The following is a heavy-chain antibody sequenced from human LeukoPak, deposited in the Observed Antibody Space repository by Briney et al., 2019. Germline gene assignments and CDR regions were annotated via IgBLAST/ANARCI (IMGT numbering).Heavy chain of an antibody. CDR2: IYYSGST. D-gene: IGHD3-16*02. CDR1: GGSISSYY. CDR3: ARPTSHGLLLGELSLYFDD. Sequence: SETLCLTCTVSGGSISSYYWSWIRQPPGKGLEWIGYIYYSGSTNYNPSFKRRVSISLETSKNQFSLMLSSVPAADKAGYYCARPTSHGLLLGELSLYFDDRGQGTLVTVSS. J-gene: IGHJ4*02. V-gene: IGHV4-59*01.